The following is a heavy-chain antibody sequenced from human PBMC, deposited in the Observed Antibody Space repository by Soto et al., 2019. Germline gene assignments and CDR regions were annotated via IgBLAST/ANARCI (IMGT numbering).Heavy chain of an antibody. D-gene: IGHD3-10*01. Sequence: GGSLRLSCAASGFSFHDYTMHWVRQTPGKGLEWVSLIGWDGGRTEYADSVKGRFTISRDNSKNSLYLQMNSLRTDDTAFYYCASYYYGSGSYSADYWGQGTLVTVSS. CDR3: ASYYYGSGSYSADY. CDR1: GFSFHDYT. CDR2: IGWDGGRT. J-gene: IGHJ4*02. V-gene: IGHV3-43*01.